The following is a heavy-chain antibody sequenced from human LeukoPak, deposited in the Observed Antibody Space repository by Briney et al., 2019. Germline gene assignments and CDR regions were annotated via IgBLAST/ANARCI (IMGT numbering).Heavy chain of an antibody. CDR2: ISYDGSNK. D-gene: IGHD2-15*01. CDR1: GFTFSSYA. Sequence: PGGSLGLSCAASGFTFSSYAMHWVRQAPGKGLEWVAVISYDGSNKYYADSVKGRFTISRDNSKNTLYLQMNSLRAEDTAVYYCARGSAAPATHDYWGQGTLVTVSS. J-gene: IGHJ4*02. CDR3: ARGSAAPATHDY. V-gene: IGHV3-30-3*01.